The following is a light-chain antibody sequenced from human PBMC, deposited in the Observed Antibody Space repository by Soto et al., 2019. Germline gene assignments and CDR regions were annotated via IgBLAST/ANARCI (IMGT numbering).Light chain of an antibody. CDR2: DAS. CDR1: QSVSSY. V-gene: IGKV3-11*01. CDR3: QQRYNWPRT. Sequence: ETVLTQSPATLSLSPGERATLSCRASQSVSSYLAWYQQKTGQAPRLLIYDASNRDTGIPARFSGSGSGTDFTLTISRLEPEDFEVYYCQQRYNWPRTFGQGTKVDIK. J-gene: IGKJ1*01.